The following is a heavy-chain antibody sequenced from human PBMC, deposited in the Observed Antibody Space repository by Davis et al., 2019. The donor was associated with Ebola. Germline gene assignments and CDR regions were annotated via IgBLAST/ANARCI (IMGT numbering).Heavy chain of an antibody. CDR3: ARSKDLIAAGAFDI. CDR2: IYHSGST. J-gene: IGHJ3*02. V-gene: IGHV4-34*01. CDR1: GGSFSGYY. D-gene: IGHD6-13*01. Sequence: PSETLTLTCAVYGGSFSGYYWSWVRQPPGKGLEWIGEIYHSGSTNYNPSLKSRVTISVDKSKNQFSLKLSSVTAADTAVYYCARSKDLIAAGAFDIWGQGTMVTVSS.